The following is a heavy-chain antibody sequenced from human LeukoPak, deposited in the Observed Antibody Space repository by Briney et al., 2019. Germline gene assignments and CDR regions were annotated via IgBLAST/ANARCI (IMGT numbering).Heavy chain of an antibody. CDR3: AVRNRSSSSPFDF. J-gene: IGHJ4*02. CDR2: ISAYNGDT. V-gene: IGHV1-18*01. D-gene: IGHD6-6*01. Sequence: ASVTVTIMASGYTCTNYGFSWVRQAPGQGLEWMGWISAYNGDTNYAQKLQGRVTMTTDTSTSTAYMELRSLRSDDTAVYYCAVRNRSSSSPFDFWGEGSLVSVSS. CDR1: GYTCTNYG.